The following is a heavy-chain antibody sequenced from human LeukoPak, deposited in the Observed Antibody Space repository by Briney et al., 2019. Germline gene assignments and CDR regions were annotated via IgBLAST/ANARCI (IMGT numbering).Heavy chain of an antibody. CDR1: GGSFSGYY. CDR3: ARGFPLRDYYYGMDV. J-gene: IGHJ6*02. CDR2: INHSGST. Sequence: SETLSLTCAVYGGSFSGYYWSWIRQPPGKGLEWIGEINHSGSTNYNPSLKGRVTISVDTSKNQFSLKLSSVTAADTAVYYCARGFPLRDYYYGMDVWGQGTTVTVSS. V-gene: IGHV4-34*01. D-gene: IGHD2/OR15-2a*01.